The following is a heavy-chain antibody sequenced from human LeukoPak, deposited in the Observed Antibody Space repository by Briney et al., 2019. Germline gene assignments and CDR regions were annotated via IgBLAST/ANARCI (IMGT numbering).Heavy chain of an antibody. CDR1: GGSFSGYY. CDR3: ARSYKVWNYYMDV. Sequence: SETLSLTCAVYGGSFSGYYCSWIRQPPGKGLEWIGEINHSGSTNYNPSLKSRVTISVDTSKNQFSLKLSSVTAADTAVYYCARSYKVWNYYMDVWGKGTTVTVSS. J-gene: IGHJ6*03. D-gene: IGHD2-2*02. V-gene: IGHV4-34*01. CDR2: INHSGST.